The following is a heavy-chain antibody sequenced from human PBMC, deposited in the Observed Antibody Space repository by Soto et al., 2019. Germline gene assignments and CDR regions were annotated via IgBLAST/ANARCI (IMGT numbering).Heavy chain of an antibody. V-gene: IGHV3-23*01. CDR3: ASCMLCDYYYYGMDV. Sequence: GGSLRLSCAASGFTFSTYAMSWVRQAPGKGLEWVSAISGSAGITYYADSVKGRFTISRDYSKITLYLQMNSLRAEDTAVYYCASCMLCDYYYYGMDVWGQGTTVTVSS. CDR1: GFTFSTYA. J-gene: IGHJ6*02. D-gene: IGHD2-8*01. CDR2: ISGSAGIT.